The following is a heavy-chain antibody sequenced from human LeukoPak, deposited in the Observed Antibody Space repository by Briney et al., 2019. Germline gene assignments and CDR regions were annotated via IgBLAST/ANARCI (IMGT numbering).Heavy chain of an antibody. D-gene: IGHD3-22*01. Sequence: ASVKVSCKASGYTFTGYYMHWVRQAPGQGLEWMGRINPNSGGTNYAQKFQGRVTMTRDTSISTAYMELSRLRSDDTAVYYCVRDLLSGRFPLYESSGYSRDYWGQGTLVTVSS. V-gene: IGHV1-2*06. CDR2: INPNSGGT. CDR1: GYTFTGYY. CDR3: VRDLLSGRFPLYESSGYSRDY. J-gene: IGHJ4*02.